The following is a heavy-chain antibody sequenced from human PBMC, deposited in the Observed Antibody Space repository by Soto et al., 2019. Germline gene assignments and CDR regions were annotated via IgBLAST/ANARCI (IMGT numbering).Heavy chain of an antibody. D-gene: IGHD2-15*01. CDR3: ARDISWRCSGGSCYSEGYFDY. J-gene: IGHJ4*02. Sequence: QVQLVQSGAEVKKPGASVKVSCKASGYTFTSYGISWVRQAPGQGLEWMGWISAYNGNTNYAQKLQGRVTMTTDTSTSTAYMELRSLRSDDTAVYYCARDISWRCSGGSCYSEGYFDYWDQGTLVTVSS. CDR2: ISAYNGNT. CDR1: GYTFTSYG. V-gene: IGHV1-18*01.